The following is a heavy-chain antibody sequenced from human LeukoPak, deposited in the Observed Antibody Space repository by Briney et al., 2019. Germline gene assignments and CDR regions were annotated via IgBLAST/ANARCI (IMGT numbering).Heavy chain of an antibody. Sequence: ASVKVSCKASGYTFTSYGISWVRQAPGQGLEWMGWSSAYNGNTNYAQKLQGRVTMTTDTSTSTAYMELRSLRSDDTAVYYCARAPLIVVVPAAKMDVWGKGTTVTVSS. CDR2: SSAYNGNT. CDR3: ARAPLIVVVPAAKMDV. V-gene: IGHV1-18*01. CDR1: GYTFTSYG. J-gene: IGHJ6*04. D-gene: IGHD2-2*01.